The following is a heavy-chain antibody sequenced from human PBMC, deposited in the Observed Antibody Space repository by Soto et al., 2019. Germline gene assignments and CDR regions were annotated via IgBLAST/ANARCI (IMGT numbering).Heavy chain of an antibody. V-gene: IGHV3-74*01. Sequence: EVQLVESGGGSVQPGGSLRLSCAASGFTFSNFWLHWVRQVPGKGLVWVSRINGNGYSTTYADSVKGRFTISRDNAKKTLYRQMNSLRGEDTAVYYCTRGEYSGYEAFDYWGQGTLVTVSS. J-gene: IGHJ4*02. CDR2: INGNGYST. D-gene: IGHD5-12*01. CDR1: GFTFSNFW. CDR3: TRGEYSGYEAFDY.